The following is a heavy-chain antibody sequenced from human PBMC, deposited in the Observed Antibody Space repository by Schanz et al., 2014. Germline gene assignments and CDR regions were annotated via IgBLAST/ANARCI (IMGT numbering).Heavy chain of an antibody. Sequence: EVQLVESGGGLIQPGGSLRLSCAASGFGFSSYSMNWVRQAPGKGLEWVSSFNDGGVNKYYADSVKGRFTISRDNSKNTLYLQMNALRAEDAAVYYCAKSQGSSFDSWGQGALVTVSS. D-gene: IGHD6-13*01. CDR2: FNDGGVNK. V-gene: IGHV3-23*04. CDR3: AKSQGSSFDS. J-gene: IGHJ4*02. CDR1: GFGFSSYS.